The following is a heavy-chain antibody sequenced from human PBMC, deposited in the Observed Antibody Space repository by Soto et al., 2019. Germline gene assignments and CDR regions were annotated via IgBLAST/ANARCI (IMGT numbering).Heavy chain of an antibody. D-gene: IGHD3-10*01. CDR2: INPSGGST. J-gene: IGHJ6*02. CDR1: GYTFTSYY. CDR3: ARANRVTMVRGVINHYYYGMDV. Sequence: ASVKVSCKASGYTFTSYYMRWVRQAPGQGLEWMGIINPSGGSTSYAQKFQGRVTMTRDTSTSTVYMELSSLRSEDTAVYYCARANRVTMVRGVINHYYYGMDVWGQGTTVTVSS. V-gene: IGHV1-46*01.